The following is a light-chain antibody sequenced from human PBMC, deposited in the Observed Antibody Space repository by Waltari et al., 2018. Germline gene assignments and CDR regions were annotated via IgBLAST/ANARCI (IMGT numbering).Light chain of an antibody. CDR3: CSYAGTYSLI. CDR2: DVS. Sequence: QSALTQPRSVSGSPGLSVTISCTGTSSDVGGYAHVSWYQQHPGKAPKLMIHDVSRRPSGVPDRFSGSKSGNTASLTIFGLQAEDEADYYCCSYAGTYSLIFGGGTKVIVL. V-gene: IGLV2-11*01. CDR1: SSDVGGYAH. J-gene: IGLJ2*01.